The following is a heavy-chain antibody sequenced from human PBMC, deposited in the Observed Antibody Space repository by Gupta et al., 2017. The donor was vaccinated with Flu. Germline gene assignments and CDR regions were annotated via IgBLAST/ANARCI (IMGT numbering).Heavy chain of an antibody. CDR1: GYSISSAYY. CDR3: ARDGSSRAPRYNFDF. D-gene: IGHD3-9*01. Sequence: QVQLRESGPGLVKPSETLSLTCAVSGYSISSAYYWGWIRQPPGKGLEWIGSIYYSGTTYYNPSLKSRVTISADMSKNQFSLKLSSVTAADTAVYFCARDGSSRAPRYNFDFWGRGTIVTVSS. V-gene: IGHV4-38-2*02. J-gene: IGHJ3*01. CDR2: IYYSGTT.